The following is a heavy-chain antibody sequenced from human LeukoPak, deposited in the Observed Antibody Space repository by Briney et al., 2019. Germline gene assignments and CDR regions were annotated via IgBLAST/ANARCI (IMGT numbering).Heavy chain of an antibody. CDR1: GFTFNNVW. Sequence: GGSLRLSCAASGFTFNNVWMNWVRQAPGKGLEWVSRIKSKTDGGTTDYAAPVKGRFTISRDDSKNMLYLQMNSLKTEDTAVYYCTRGDYGDHTDLDYWGQGTLVTVSS. J-gene: IGHJ4*02. CDR2: IKSKTDGGTT. V-gene: IGHV3-15*07. D-gene: IGHD4-17*01. CDR3: TRGDYGDHTDLDY.